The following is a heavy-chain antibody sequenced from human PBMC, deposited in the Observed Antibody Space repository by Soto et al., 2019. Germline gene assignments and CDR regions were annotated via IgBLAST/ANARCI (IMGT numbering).Heavy chain of an antibody. Sequence: GGSLRLSCAASGFTFSNAWMSWVRQAPGKGLEWVGRIKSKTDGGTTDYAAPVKGRFTISRDDSKSTLYLQMNSLKTEDTAVYYCTTDWTYYYDSSGYYLDYWGQGTLVTVSS. CDR1: GFTFSNAW. D-gene: IGHD3-22*01. V-gene: IGHV3-15*01. J-gene: IGHJ4*02. CDR2: IKSKTDGGTT. CDR3: TTDWTYYYDSSGYYLDY.